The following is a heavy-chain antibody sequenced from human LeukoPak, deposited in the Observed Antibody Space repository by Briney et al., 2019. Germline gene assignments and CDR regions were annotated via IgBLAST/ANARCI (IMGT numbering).Heavy chain of an antibody. D-gene: IGHD6-13*01. CDR1: GFTFSSYG. V-gene: IGHV3-33*06. CDR3: AKTIAAAGSLDY. J-gene: IGHJ4*02. Sequence: PGGSLRLSCAASGFTFSSYGMHWVRQAPGKGLEWVAVIWYDGSNKYYADSVKGRFTISRDNSKNTLYLQMNSLRAEDTAVYYCAKTIAAAGSLDYWGQGTLVTVSS. CDR2: IWYDGSNK.